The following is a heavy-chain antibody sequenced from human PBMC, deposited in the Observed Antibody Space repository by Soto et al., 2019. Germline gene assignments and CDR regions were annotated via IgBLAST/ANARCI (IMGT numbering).Heavy chain of an antibody. V-gene: IGHV1-46*02. D-gene: IGHD1-26*01. CDR3: ARDKVGAIDY. CDR2: INPSAGST. CDR1: GNTFNSYY. J-gene: IGHJ4*02. Sequence: ASVKVSCKASGNTFNSYYMHWVRQVPGQGLEWMGIINPSAGSTSYAQKFQGRITMTRDTSTSTVYMELSSLRSEDTAVYYCARDKVGAIDYWGQGTLVTVSS.